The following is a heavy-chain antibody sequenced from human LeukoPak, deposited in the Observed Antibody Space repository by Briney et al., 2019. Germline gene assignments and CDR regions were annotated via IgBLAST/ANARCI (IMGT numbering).Heavy chain of an antibody. D-gene: IGHD3-22*01. J-gene: IGHJ4*02. CDR1: GGSISSGCYY. V-gene: IGHV4-31*03. CDR3: ARAIRYYYDSSGYFLDL. CDR2: IYDSGST. Sequence: SETLSLTCTVSGGSISSGCYYWSWIRQHPLNGLEWIGYIYDSGSTYYNPSLKSRFTISVDTSKIQFSLKLGSVTAADTAVYYCARAIRYYYDSSGYFLDLWGQGPLVTVSS.